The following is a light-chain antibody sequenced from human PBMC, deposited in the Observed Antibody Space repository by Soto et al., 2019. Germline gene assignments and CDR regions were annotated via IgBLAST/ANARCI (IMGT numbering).Light chain of an antibody. CDR1: QSVGSN. J-gene: IGKJ5*01. CDR2: GAS. V-gene: IGKV3-15*01. Sequence: EILMTQSPATLSVSPGERATLSCRASQSVGSNLAWYQQKRGQAPRLLIHGASTRATGIPARFSGSGSGTEFTLTISSLQSEDLAVYYCQQYNNWPPITFGQGTRLEIK. CDR3: QQYNNWPPIT.